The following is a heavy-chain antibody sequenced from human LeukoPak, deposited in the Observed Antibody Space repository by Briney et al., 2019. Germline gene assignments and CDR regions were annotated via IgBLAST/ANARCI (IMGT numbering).Heavy chain of an antibody. CDR1: GFTLSSYW. CDR2: INSDGSTT. Sequence: GGSLRLSCGASGFTLSSYWMHWVRQAPGKGLVWISHINSDGSTTSYADSVKGRFTISRDNAKNTLYLQMNSLRAEDTAVYYCARGNYYGQDYWGQGTLVTVSS. J-gene: IGHJ4*02. CDR3: ARGNYYGQDY. V-gene: IGHV3-74*01. D-gene: IGHD3-10*01.